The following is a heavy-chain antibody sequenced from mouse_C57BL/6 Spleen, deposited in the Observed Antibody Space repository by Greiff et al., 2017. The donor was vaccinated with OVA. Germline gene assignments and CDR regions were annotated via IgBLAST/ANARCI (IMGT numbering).Heavy chain of an antibody. CDR2: IYPGSGNT. V-gene: IGHV1-76*01. Sequence: QVQLQQSGAELVRPGASVKLSCKASGYTFTDYYINWVKQRPGQGLEWIARIYPGSGNTYYNEKFEGKATLTAEKSSSTAYMQLSSRTSEDSAVYFCARELGRGWYFDVWGTGTTVTVSS. CDR1: GYTFTDYY. D-gene: IGHD4-1*01. CDR3: ARELGRGWYFDV. J-gene: IGHJ1*03.